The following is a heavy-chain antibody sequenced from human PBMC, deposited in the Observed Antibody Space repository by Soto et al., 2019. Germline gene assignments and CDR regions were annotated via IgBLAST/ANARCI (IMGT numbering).Heavy chain of an antibody. CDR2: ISSSSSTI. D-gene: IGHD2-15*01. CDR1: GFTFSSYS. CDR3: ASWDIVVVVAASLFESP. Sequence: PGGSLRLSCAASGFTFSSYSMNWVRQAPGKGLEWVSYISSSSSTIYYADSVKGRFTISRDNAKNSLYLQMNSLRAEDTAVYYCASWDIVVVVAASLFESPWGQGTLVTVSS. V-gene: IGHV3-48*01. J-gene: IGHJ5*02.